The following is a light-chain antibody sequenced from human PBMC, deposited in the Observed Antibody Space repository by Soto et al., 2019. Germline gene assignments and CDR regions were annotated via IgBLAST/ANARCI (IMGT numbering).Light chain of an antibody. CDR2: GAY. CDR1: QSVSNNY. V-gene: IGKV3D-20*02. CDR3: QQRSNWPLT. Sequence: EIVMTQSPGTLSLSPGERATLSCRASQSVSNNYLAWYQQKPGQAPRLLIYGAYNRATGIQDRFSGSGSGTDFTLTIRSLEPEDFAVYYCQQRSNWPLTFGGGTKVDIK. J-gene: IGKJ4*01.